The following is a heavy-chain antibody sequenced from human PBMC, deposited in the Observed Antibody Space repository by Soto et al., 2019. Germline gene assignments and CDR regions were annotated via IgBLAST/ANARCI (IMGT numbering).Heavy chain of an antibody. V-gene: IGHV3-7*01. CDR3: ARDSSVRYFDWFQIYYYCYMDV. CDR2: IKQDGSEK. J-gene: IGHJ6*03. Sequence: PGGSLRLSCAASGFTFSSYWMSWVRQAPGKGLEWVANIKQDGSEKYYVDSVKGRFTISRDNAKNSLYLQMNSLRAEDTAVYYCARDSSVRYFDWFQIYYYCYMDVWGKGTTVTVSS. D-gene: IGHD3-9*01. CDR1: GFTFSSYW.